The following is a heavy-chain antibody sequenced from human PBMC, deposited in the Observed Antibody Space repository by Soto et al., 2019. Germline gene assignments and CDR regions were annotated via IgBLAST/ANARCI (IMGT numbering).Heavy chain of an antibody. V-gene: IGHV4-39*01. Sequence: SEALSLTCTVSGGSISSSTYYVGWMRQPPGKGLEWIASFFIGGNTYYNPSLKSRVTISVDTSKNQFSLKLSSVTAADTAVYYCARIMVRGVIIHNWFDSWGQGTLVTVSS. J-gene: IGHJ5*01. D-gene: IGHD3-10*01. CDR2: FFIGGNT. CDR1: GGSISSSTYY. CDR3: ARIMVRGVIIHNWFDS.